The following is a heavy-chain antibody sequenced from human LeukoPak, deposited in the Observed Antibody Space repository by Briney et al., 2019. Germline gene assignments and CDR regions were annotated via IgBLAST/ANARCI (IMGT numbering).Heavy chain of an antibody. Sequence: SETLSLTCAVYGGSFSGYYWSWIRQPPGKGLEWIGEINHSGSTYYNPSLKSRVTISVDRSKNQFSLKLSSVTAADTAVYYCAREAVTTGRGFDYWGQGTLVTVSS. CDR2: INHSGST. CDR1: GGSFSGYY. J-gene: IGHJ4*02. V-gene: IGHV4-34*01. D-gene: IGHD4-17*01. CDR3: AREAVTTGRGFDY.